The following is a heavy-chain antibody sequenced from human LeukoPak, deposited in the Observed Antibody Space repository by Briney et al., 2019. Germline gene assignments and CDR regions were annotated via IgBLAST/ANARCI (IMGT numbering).Heavy chain of an antibody. CDR3: AKDSGFRSSLGRDAFDI. D-gene: IGHD6-6*01. CDR1: GFAFSKYA. J-gene: IGHJ3*02. V-gene: IGHV3-30*04. CDR2: ISDDGRS. Sequence: PGRSLRLSCAASGFAFSKYAMHWVRQAPGKGLEWVTIISDDGRSNYADSVEGRFTISRDNSKNTLYLQMSSLRAEDTAVYYCAKDSGFRSSLGRDAFDIWGQGTMVTVSS.